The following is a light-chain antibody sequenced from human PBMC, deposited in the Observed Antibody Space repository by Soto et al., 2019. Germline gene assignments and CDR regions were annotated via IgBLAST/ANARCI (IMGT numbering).Light chain of an antibody. V-gene: IGKV3-15*01. CDR1: QSVSSN. CDR3: QQYNNCPPWT. Sequence: EIVMTQSPATLSVSPGERATLSCSASQSVSSNLAWYQQKPGQAPRLLIYGASTRATGIPARFSGSGSGTEFTLTISSLQSEDFAVYYCQQYNNCPPWTFGQGTKVESK. J-gene: IGKJ1*01. CDR2: GAS.